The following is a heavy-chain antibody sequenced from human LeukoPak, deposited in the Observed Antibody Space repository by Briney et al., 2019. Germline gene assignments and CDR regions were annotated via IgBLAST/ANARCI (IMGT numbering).Heavy chain of an antibody. CDR3: ARVGGYSYGYHYYYYMDV. Sequence: GGSLRLSCAASRFTFSSYGMHWVRQAPGKGLEWVAVIWYDGSNKYYADSVKGRFTISRDNSKNTLYLQMNSLRAEDTAVYYCARVGGYSYGYHYYYYMDVWGRGTTVTVSS. D-gene: IGHD5-18*01. CDR2: IWYDGSNK. V-gene: IGHV3-33*01. CDR1: RFTFSSYG. J-gene: IGHJ6*03.